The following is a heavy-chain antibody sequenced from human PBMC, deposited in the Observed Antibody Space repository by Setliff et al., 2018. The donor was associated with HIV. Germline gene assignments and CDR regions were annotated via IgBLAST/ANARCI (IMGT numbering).Heavy chain of an antibody. Sequence: SETLSLTCNVSGGSISSGSYYWSWIRQPAGKELEWIGHIYTSETTNYNPSLKGQVTISLDTSNNHISLKLRSVTATDTAVYYCARVVAATHYYYYYMDVWGKGTTVTVSS. CDR1: GGSISSGSYY. V-gene: IGHV4-61*09. D-gene: IGHD2-15*01. CDR2: IYTSETT. J-gene: IGHJ6*03. CDR3: ARVVAATHYYYYYMDV.